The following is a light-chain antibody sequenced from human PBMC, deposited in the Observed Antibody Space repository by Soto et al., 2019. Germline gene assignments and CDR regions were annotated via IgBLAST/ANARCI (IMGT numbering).Light chain of an antibody. J-gene: IGKJ2*01. CDR1: QNIYTY. V-gene: IGKV1-39*01. CDR2: STS. CDR3: QETYIVPNT. Sequence: DIQMTQSPSSLSASVGDRVTLTCRASQNIYTYLNWYQQKPGKAPILLIYSTSILQTGVPARFSGSGSGTDGTDFTLTISSLQPEDFATYYCQETYIVPNTFGQGTKVEI.